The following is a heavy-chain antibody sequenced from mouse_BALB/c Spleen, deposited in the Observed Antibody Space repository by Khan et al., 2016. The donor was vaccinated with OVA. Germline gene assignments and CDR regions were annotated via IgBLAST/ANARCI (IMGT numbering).Heavy chain of an antibody. CDR3: ARDGTGTFAY. CDR1: GFTFTGYY. Sequence: EVELVESGGGLVQPGGSLRLSCATSGFTFTGYYMSWVRQPPGKALEWLGFISTTANGYTTAYSASLKGRLTISRDNSKSILLHQMNTLRAEDSATYYCARDGTGTFAYWGQGTLVTVSA. V-gene: IGHV7-3*02. CDR2: ISTTANGYTT. D-gene: IGHD4-1*01. J-gene: IGHJ3*01.